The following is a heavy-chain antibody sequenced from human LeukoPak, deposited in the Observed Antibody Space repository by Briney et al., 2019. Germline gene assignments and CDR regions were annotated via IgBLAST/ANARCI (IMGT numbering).Heavy chain of an antibody. CDR1: GSSISSGYY. Sequence: SETLSLTCSVSGSSISSGYYWGWIRQPPGKGLEWIGSLYHTGTTPYNPSLKSRVTISLDTSKNQFSLKLSSVTAADTAVYYCARGSSSWLPYYMDVWGKGTTVTVSS. CDR2: LYHTGTT. J-gene: IGHJ6*03. CDR3: ARGSSSWLPYYMDV. V-gene: IGHV4-38-2*02. D-gene: IGHD6-13*01.